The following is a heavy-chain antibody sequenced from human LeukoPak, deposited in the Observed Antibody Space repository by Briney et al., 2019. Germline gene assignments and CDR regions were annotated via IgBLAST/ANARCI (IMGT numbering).Heavy chain of an antibody. CDR3: ARAPGGYEGNYYYYMDV. CDR2: IYTSGST. V-gene: IGHV4-4*07. D-gene: IGHD5-12*01. CDR1: GGSISSYY. J-gene: IGHJ6*03. Sequence: SETLSLTCTVAGGSISSYYWSWIRQPAGKGLEWIGRIYTSGSTNYNPSLKSRVTISVDTSKNQFSLKLSSVAAADTAVYYCARAPGGYEGNYYYYMDVWGKGTTVTVSS.